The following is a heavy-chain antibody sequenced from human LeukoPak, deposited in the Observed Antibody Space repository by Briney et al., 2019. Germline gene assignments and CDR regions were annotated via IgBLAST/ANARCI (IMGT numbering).Heavy chain of an antibody. D-gene: IGHD1-26*01. J-gene: IGHJ4*02. CDR2: INHSGST. Sequence: SETLSLTCAVYGGSFSGYYWSWIRQPPGKGLEWIGEINHSGSTNYNPSLKSRVTISVDTSKNQFSLKLSSVTAADTAVYYCARQRGGSYPYYFDYWGQGTLVTVSS. CDR1: GGSFSGYY. CDR3: ARQRGGSYPYYFDY. V-gene: IGHV4-34*01.